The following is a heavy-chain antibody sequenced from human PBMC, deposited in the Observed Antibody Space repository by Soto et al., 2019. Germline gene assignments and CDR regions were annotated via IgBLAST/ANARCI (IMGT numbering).Heavy chain of an antibody. Sequence: EVQLVESGGGLVKPGGSLRLSCAASGFTFNNAWMSWVRQAPGKGLEWVGRIKSNTDGGTVDYAAPVNGRFTISRDDSKNTVYLQMNSLKTEDTAVYYCATDLKTGNERGKFDYWGQGTLVTVSS. V-gene: IGHV3-15*01. CDR2: IKSNTDGGTV. CDR3: ATDLKTGNERGKFDY. CDR1: GFTFNNAW. J-gene: IGHJ4*02. D-gene: IGHD1-1*01.